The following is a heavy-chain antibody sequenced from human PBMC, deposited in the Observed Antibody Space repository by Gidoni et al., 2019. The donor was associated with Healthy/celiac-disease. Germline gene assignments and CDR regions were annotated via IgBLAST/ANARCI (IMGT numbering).Heavy chain of an antibody. CDR3: AKNRMVAEDGRWLQFDY. Sequence: VQLFESGGGLVQPGGSLRLSCAAPGFAFSRHAMGWVRQAPGKGLEWVSAIGGSGGSIYFAVTVKDRFTISRGNTKNTLYLKRNSLRAEDTAVYYCAKNRMVAEDGRWLQFDYWGQGTLVTVSS. CDR1: GFAFSRHA. J-gene: IGHJ4*02. V-gene: IGHV3-23*01. CDR2: IGGSGGSI. D-gene: IGHD6-19*01.